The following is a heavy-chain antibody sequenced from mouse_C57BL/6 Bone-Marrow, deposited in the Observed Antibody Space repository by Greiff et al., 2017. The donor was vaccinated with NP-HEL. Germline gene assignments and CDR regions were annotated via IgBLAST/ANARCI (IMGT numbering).Heavy chain of an antibody. J-gene: IGHJ4*01. CDR2: IDPENGDT. CDR1: GFNIKDDY. CDR3: TPYYYGSGYAMDY. V-gene: IGHV14-4*01. Sequence: EVKLQESGAELVRPGASVKLSCTASGFNIKDDYMHWVKQRPEQGLEWIGWIDPENGDTEYASKFQGKATITADTSSNTAYLQLSSLTSEDTAVYYCTPYYYGSGYAMDYWGQGTSVTVSS. D-gene: IGHD1-1*01.